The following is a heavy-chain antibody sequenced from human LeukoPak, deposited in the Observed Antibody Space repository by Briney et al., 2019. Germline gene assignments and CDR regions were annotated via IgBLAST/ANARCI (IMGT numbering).Heavy chain of an antibody. CDR1: GYTLTELS. V-gene: IGHV1-24*01. CDR3: ARARPQNYDSSRYYSAAFDI. J-gene: IGHJ3*02. D-gene: IGHD3-22*01. Sequence: ASVKVSCKVSGYTLTELSMHWVRQAPGKGLEWMGGFDPEDGETIYAQKFQGRVTMTEDTSTDTAYMELRRLRSDDTAVYYCARARPQNYDSSRYYSAAFDIWGQGTMVTVSS. CDR2: FDPEDGET.